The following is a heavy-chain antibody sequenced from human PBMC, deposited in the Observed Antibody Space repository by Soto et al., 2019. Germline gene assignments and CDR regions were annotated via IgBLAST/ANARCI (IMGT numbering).Heavy chain of an antibody. CDR1: GLTFSDYY. V-gene: IGHV3-11*01. CDR2: ISSSGSTI. J-gene: IGHJ5*02. D-gene: IGHD2-2*01. Sequence: GGSLRLSCAASGLTFSDYYMSWIRQAPGKGLEWVSYISSSGSTIYYADSVKGRFTISRDNAKNSLYLQMNSLRAEDTAMYYCAVYCSSTSCQPNTWGQGTLVTVSS. CDR3: AVYCSSTSCQPNT.